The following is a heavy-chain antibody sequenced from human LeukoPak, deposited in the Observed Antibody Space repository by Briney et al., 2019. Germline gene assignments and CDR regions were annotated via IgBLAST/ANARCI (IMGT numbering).Heavy chain of an antibody. CDR2: ISSSSSYI. V-gene: IGHV3-21*01. D-gene: IGHD6-19*01. J-gene: IGHJ4*02. Sequence: NSGGSLRLSCAASGFTFSSYSMNGVRQAPGKGLEWVSSISSSSSYIYYADSVKGRLTISRDNAKNSLYLQMNSLRAEDTAVYYCARAGEQWPNYYFDYWGQGTLVTVSS. CDR3: ARAGEQWPNYYFDY. CDR1: GFTFSSYS.